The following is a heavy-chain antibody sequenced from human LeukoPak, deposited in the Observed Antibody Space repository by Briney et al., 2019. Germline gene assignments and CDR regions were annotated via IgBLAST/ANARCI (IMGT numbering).Heavy chain of an antibody. J-gene: IGHJ4*02. D-gene: IGHD4-17*01. CDR2: ISSSSSYI. CDR1: GFTFSNAW. CDR3: ARDPRPHDYGDPRGY. Sequence: PGGSLRLSCAASGFTFSNAWMSWVRQAPGKGLEWVSSISSSSSYIYYADSVKGRFTISRDNAKNSLYLQMNSLRAEDTAVYYCARDPRPHDYGDPRGYWGQGTLVTVSS. V-gene: IGHV3-21*01.